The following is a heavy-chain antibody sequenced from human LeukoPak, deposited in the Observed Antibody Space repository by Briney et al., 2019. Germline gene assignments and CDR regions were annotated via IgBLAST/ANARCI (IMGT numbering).Heavy chain of an antibody. CDR2: ISPYNDNT. V-gene: IGHV1-18*01. Sequence: ASVKVSCKASGYTFTSYGISWVRQAPGQGLEWMGWISPYNDNTNYAQRLQGRVSMTTDTSTSTAHMELRSLRSDDTAVYYCARDLYPGNDYGDSKQSDYWGQGTLVTVSS. D-gene: IGHD4-17*01. J-gene: IGHJ4*02. CDR1: GYTFTSYG. CDR3: ARDLYPGNDYGDSKQSDY.